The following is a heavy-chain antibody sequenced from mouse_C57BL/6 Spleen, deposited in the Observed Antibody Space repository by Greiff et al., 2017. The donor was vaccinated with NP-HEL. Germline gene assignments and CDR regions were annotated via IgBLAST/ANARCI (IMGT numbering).Heavy chain of an antibody. CDR1: GYAFSSYW. J-gene: IGHJ3*01. CDR2: IYPGDGDT. CDR3: ARLVGYDAWFAY. D-gene: IGHD2-2*01. Sequence: VQLQESGAELVKPGASVKISCKASGYAFSSYWMNWVKQRPGKGLEWIGQIYPGDGDTNYNGKFKGKATLTADKSSSTAYMQLSSLTSEDSAVYFCARLVGYDAWFAYWGQGTLVTVSA. V-gene: IGHV1-80*01.